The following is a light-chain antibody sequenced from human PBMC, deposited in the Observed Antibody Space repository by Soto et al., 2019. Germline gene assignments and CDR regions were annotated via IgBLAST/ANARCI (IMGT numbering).Light chain of an antibody. J-gene: IGLJ2*01. CDR2: GNN. V-gene: IGLV1-40*01. CDR3: QSYDSSLSVV. CDR1: SSNIGAGYD. Sequence: QLVLTQPPSVSGAPGQRVTISCTGSSSNIGAGYDLHWYQQLPGTAPKLLIYGNNNRPSGVPDRFSGSKSGTSASLAITGLQAEDEADYYCQSYDSSLSVVFGGGTKLTVL.